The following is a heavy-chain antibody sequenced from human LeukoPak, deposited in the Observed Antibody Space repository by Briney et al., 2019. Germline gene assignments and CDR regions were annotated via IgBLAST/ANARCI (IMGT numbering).Heavy chain of an antibody. CDR2: ISAYNGNT. V-gene: IGHV1-18*01. CDR3: ARSTYYYDSSGYYYVPNEEYAVVGNRYYFDY. D-gene: IGHD3-22*01. CDR1: GYTFTSYG. Sequence: ASVKVSCKASGYTFTSYGISWVRQAPGQGLEWMGWISAYNGNTNYAQKLQGRVTMTTDTSTSTAYMELRSLRSDDTAVYYCARSTYYYDSSGYYYVPNEEYAVVGNRYYFDYWGQGTLVTVSS. J-gene: IGHJ4*02.